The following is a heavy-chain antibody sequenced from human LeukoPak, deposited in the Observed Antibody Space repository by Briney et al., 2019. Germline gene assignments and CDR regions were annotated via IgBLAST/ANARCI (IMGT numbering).Heavy chain of an antibody. J-gene: IGHJ4*02. CDR2: ISSSSSYI. V-gene: IGHV3-21*01. CDR3: ARDVEAVAGTKIYYFDY. CDR1: GFTFSRYS. Sequence: PGGSLRLSCAASGFTFSRYSMSWVRQAPGKGMEWVSSISSSSSYIYYADSVKGRFTISRDNAKNSLYLQMNSLRAEDTAVYYCARDVEAVAGTKIYYFDYWGQGTLVTVSS. D-gene: IGHD6-19*01.